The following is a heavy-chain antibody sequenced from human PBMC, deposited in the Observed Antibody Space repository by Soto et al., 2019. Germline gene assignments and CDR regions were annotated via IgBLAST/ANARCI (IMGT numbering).Heavy chain of an antibody. CDR2: ISAYNGNT. CDR3: ARDAAVGLFDY. V-gene: IGHV1-18*01. D-gene: IGHD1-26*01. Sequence: ASVKVSCKASGYTFTSYAMHWVRQAPGQRLEWMGWISAYNGNTNYAQKLQGRVTMTTDTSTSTAYMELRSLRSDDTAVYNCARDAAVGLFDYWGQGTLVTVSS. J-gene: IGHJ4*02. CDR1: GYTFTSYA.